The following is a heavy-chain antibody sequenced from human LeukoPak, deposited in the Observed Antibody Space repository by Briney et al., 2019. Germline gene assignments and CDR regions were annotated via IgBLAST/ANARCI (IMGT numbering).Heavy chain of an antibody. Sequence: PSETLSLTCTLSGGSISSYYWSWVRHPPGNGLEWIGYIYYSGTTNYNPSLKSRFTISVDTSKNQFSVKLSSVTAADTAVYYCARGVYIAAAQYGYWGQGTLVTVSS. CDR1: GGSISSYY. V-gene: IGHV4-59*01. D-gene: IGHD6-13*01. CDR2: IYYSGTT. CDR3: ARGVYIAAAQYGY. J-gene: IGHJ4*02.